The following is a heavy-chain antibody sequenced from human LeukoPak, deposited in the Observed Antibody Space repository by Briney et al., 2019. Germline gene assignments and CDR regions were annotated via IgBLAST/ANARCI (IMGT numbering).Heavy chain of an antibody. CDR3: AKDYGDYSGYFQH. D-gene: IGHD4-17*01. J-gene: IGHJ1*01. CDR2: ISWNSGSI. V-gene: IGHV3-9*01. CDR1: GFTFSSYA. Sequence: GGSLRLSCAASGFTFSSYAMHWVRQAPGKGLEWVSGISWNSGSIGYADSVKGRFTISRDNAKNSLYLQMNSLRAEDTALYYCAKDYGDYSGYFQHWGQGTLVTVSS.